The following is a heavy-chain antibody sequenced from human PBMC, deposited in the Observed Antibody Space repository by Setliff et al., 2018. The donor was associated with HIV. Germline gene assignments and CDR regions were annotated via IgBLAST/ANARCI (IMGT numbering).Heavy chain of an antibody. CDR2: IYAGGST. D-gene: IGHD3-3*01. V-gene: IGHV4-39*07. CDR3: MRGRSITIFGVAYFDF. CDR1: DGSVSSSSYY. Sequence: NPSETLSLTCTVSDGSVSSSSYYWAWIRQSPGKGLEWIGSIYAGGSTYYQPSLKSRVTISLDTSKNQFSLKVTSVTAADTAVYYCMRGRSITIFGVAYFDFWGQGTQVTVSS. J-gene: IGHJ4*02.